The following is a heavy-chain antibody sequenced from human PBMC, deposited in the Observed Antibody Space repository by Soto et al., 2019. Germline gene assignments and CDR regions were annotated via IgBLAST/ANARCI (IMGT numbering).Heavy chain of an antibody. J-gene: IGHJ3*02. Sequence: ASVKVSCKASGYTFTGYYMHWVRQAPGQGLEWMGWINPNSGGTNYAQKFQGWVTMTRDMSISTAYMELSRLRSDDTAVYYCARLFLAVAGSGVDAFDIWGQGTMVTVSS. CDR1: GYTFTGYY. D-gene: IGHD6-19*01. CDR2: INPNSGGT. V-gene: IGHV1-2*04. CDR3: ARLFLAVAGSGVDAFDI.